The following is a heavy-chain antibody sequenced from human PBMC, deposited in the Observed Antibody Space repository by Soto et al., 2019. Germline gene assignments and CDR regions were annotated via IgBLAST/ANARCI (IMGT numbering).Heavy chain of an antibody. D-gene: IGHD6-19*01. V-gene: IGHV3-30*18. J-gene: IGHJ5*02. CDR2: ISYDGSNK. CDR3: AKAFLKSIAVAGTPLDP. CDR1: GFTFSSYG. Sequence: QVQLVESGGGVVQPGRSLRLFCAASGFTFSSYGMHWVRQAPGKGLEWVAVISYDGSNKYYADSVKGRFTISRDNSKNTLYLQMNSLRAEDTAVYYCAKAFLKSIAVAGTPLDPWGQGTLVTVSS.